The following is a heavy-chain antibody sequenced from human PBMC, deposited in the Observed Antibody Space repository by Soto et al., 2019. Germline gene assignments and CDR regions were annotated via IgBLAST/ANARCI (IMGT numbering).Heavy chain of an antibody. D-gene: IGHD1-7*01. CDR2: MNPNSGNT. CDR3: AREKTGTTSMDV. CDR1: GYTFTSYD. Sequence: QVQLVQSGAEVKKPGASVKVSCKASGYTFTSYDINWVRQATGQGLERMGWMNPNSGNTGYAQKFRGRVTMTRNTSISTANMGLCSLISEDTAVYYCAREKTGTTSMDVWGQGTTVTVSS. V-gene: IGHV1-8*01. J-gene: IGHJ6*02.